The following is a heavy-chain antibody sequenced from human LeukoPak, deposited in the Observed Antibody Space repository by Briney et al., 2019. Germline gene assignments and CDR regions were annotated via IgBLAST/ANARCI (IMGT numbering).Heavy chain of an antibody. Sequence: SETLSLTCTVSGGSISSYYWGWIRQPPGKGLEWIGSIYYSGSTYYNPSLKSRVTISVDTSKNQFSLKLSSVTAADTAVYYCASLSFESAVDYWGQGTLVTVSS. V-gene: IGHV4-39*01. CDR1: GGSISSYY. CDR3: ASLSFESAVDY. J-gene: IGHJ4*02. CDR2: IYYSGST.